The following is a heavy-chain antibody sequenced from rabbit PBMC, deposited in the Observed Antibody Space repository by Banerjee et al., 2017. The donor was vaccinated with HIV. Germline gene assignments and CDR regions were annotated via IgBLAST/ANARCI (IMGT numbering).Heavy chain of an antibody. CDR2: IYAAKGST. CDR1: GFTLSSYY. D-gene: IGHD4-1*01. V-gene: IGHV1S7*01. J-gene: IGHJ3*01. Sequence: HLKESGGGLVQPGGSLKLSCTASGFTLSSYYMNWVRQAPGKGLEWIGIIYAAKGSTDYASWVNGRFTISSDNAQSTVDLKMTSLTAADTATYFCARAIVPWLGLTRLDLWGQGTLVTVS. CDR3: ARAIVPWLGLTRLDL.